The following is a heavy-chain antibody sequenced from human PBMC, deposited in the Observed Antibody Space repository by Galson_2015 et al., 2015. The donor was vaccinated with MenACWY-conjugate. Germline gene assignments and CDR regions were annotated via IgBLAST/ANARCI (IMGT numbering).Heavy chain of an antibody. J-gene: IGHJ4*02. CDR3: AKDPTRVDAASY. D-gene: IGHD5-18*01. Sequence: SLRLSCAASGFTFSSYGMHWVRQAPGKGLEWVAVISYDGSNKYYADSVKGRFTISRDNSKNTLYLQMNSLRAEDTAVYYCAKDPTRVDAASYWGQGTLVTVSS. CDR2: ISYDGSNK. CDR1: GFTFSSYG. V-gene: IGHV3-30*18.